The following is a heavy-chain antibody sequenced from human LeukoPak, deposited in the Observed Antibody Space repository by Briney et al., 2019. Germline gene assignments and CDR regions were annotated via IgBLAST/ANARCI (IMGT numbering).Heavy chain of an antibody. V-gene: IGHV4-39*01. CDR1: GASITNNNYL. Sequence: PSETLSLTCTVSGASITNNNYLWGWIREPPGKGLEWIGSMFYSGSTFYNPSLKSRVTISIDTSKNQFSLRLISVTAADTAVFYCATLYYASGRVGWFDPWGQGTLVTVSS. CDR3: ATLYYASGRVGWFDP. D-gene: IGHD3-10*01. CDR2: MFYSGST. J-gene: IGHJ5*02.